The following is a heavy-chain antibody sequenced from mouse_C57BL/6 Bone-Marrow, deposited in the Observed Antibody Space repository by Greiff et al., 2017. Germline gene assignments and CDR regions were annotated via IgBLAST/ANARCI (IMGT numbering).Heavy chain of an antibody. V-gene: IGHV10-3*01. J-gene: IGHJ2*01. CDR1: GFTFNTYA. D-gene: IGHD4-1*01. CDR3: VRGSNPGGYFDY. Sequence: EVQLVESGGGLVQPKGSLKLSCAASGFTFNTYAMHWVRQAPGKGLEWVARIRSKSSNYATYYADSVKDRFTISRDDSQSMLYLQMNNLKTEDAAMYYCVRGSNPGGYFDYWGQGTTLTVSS. CDR2: IRSKSSNYAT.